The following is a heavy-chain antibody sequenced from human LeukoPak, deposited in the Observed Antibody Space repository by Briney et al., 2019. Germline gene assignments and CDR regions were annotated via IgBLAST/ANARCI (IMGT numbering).Heavy chain of an antibody. CDR2: INLDGNGR. V-gene: IGHV3-7*01. CDR3: ARGGSPLLGVLLWFGEEKNQNWFDP. D-gene: IGHD3-10*01. Sequence: GGSLRLSCTASGFFFSNYWMSWVRQTQGKGLEWVANINLDGNGRFYVDSVKGRFTISRDSTTNSLYLQMNNLRAEDTAVYYCARGGSPLLGVLLWFGEEKNQNWFDPWGQGTLVTVSS. J-gene: IGHJ5*02. CDR1: GFFFSNYW.